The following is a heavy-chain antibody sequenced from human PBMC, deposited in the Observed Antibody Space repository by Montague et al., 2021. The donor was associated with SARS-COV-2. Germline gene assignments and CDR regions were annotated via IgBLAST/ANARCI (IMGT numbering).Heavy chain of an antibody. CDR2: INHSGST. J-gene: IGHJ6*02. CDR3: ARVHAVPAAMRIFSLGRSYYGMDV. Sequence: SETLSLTCAVYGGSFSGYYWSWIRQPPGKGLEWIGEINHSGSTNYNPSLKSRVTISVDTSKNQFSLKLSSVTAADTAVYYCARVHAVPAAMRIFSLGRSYYGMDVWGQGTTVTVSS. CDR1: GGSFSGYY. V-gene: IGHV4-34*01. D-gene: IGHD2-2*01.